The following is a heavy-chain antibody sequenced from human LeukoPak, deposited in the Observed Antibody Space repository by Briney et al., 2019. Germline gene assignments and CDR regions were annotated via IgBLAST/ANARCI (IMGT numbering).Heavy chain of an antibody. D-gene: IGHD1-26*01. J-gene: IGHJ4*02. CDR1: GFTFSNYA. V-gene: IGHV3-23*01. CDR2: INDRGIAT. CDR3: AKDAIVGATIG. Sequence: GGSLRLSCAASGFTFSNYAMSWVRQAPGKGLEWVSTINDRGIATYYADSVKGRFTISRDNSKNTLSLQVSSLRAEDTAIYYCAKDAIVGATIGWGQGTLVTVSS.